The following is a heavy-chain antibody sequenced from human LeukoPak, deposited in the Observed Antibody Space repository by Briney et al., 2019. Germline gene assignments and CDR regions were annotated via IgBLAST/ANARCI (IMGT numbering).Heavy chain of an antibody. CDR2: IYTSGST. Sequence: SETLSLTCTVSGGSISSGNYYWSRIRQPAGKGLEWIGHIYTSGSTNYNPSLKSRITISVDTSKNQFSLKLSSVTAADTAVYYCARDDTYCSSTSCYWVTDYWGQGTLVTVSS. V-gene: IGHV4-61*09. D-gene: IGHD2-2*01. CDR3: ARDDTYCSSTSCYWVTDY. CDR1: GGSISSGNYY. J-gene: IGHJ4*02.